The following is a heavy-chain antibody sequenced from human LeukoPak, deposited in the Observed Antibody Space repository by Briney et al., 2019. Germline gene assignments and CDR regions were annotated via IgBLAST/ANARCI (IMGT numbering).Heavy chain of an antibody. CDR3: ARGDHYYYYYGMDV. CDR2: IKEDGSDK. V-gene: IGHV3-7*03. Sequence: PGGALRLSCAGSGCTFSDYWLSWVGQTRGKGREGVDNIKEDGSDKYYVDSVKRRFTISRDNAKNSLYLQINSLRAEDAAVYYCARGDHYYYYYGMDVWGQGTTVTVSS. CDR1: GCTFSDYW. J-gene: IGHJ6*02.